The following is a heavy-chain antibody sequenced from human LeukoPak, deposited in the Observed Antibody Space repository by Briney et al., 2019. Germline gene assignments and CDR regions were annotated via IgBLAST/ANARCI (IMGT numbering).Heavy chain of an antibody. Sequence: GESLKISCKGSGYSFTSYWIGWVRQMPGKGLEWMGIIYPGDSDTRYSPSFQGQVTISADKSISTAYLQWSSLKASDTAMYYCARGPMVPGSSNWFDPWGQGTLVTVSS. D-gene: IGHD3-10*01. CDR1: GYSFTSYW. CDR3: ARGPMVPGSSNWFDP. V-gene: IGHV5-51*01. J-gene: IGHJ5*02. CDR2: IYPGDSDT.